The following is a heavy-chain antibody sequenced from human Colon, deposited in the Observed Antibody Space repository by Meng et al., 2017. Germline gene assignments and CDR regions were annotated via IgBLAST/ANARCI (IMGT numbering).Heavy chain of an antibody. Sequence: QVKLVKSGAEVKKPGASVKVSCKADGYTFNNYPINWVRQAPGQGLEWMGAITPTSGTSNYAQTFQGRVTFIADKSTNTAYMELNSLKSEDTAVYYCARKGGFCDSDCYYLDFWGQGTLVTVSS. CDR2: ITPTSGTS. V-gene: IGHV1-69*06. D-gene: IGHD2-21*02. J-gene: IGHJ4*02. CDR1: GYTFNNYP. CDR3: ARKGGFCDSDCYYLDF.